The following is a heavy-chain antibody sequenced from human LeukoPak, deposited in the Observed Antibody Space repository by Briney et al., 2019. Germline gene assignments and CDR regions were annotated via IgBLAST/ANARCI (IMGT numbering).Heavy chain of an antibody. J-gene: IGHJ4*02. CDR3: VTTHFDILTVSYYFDF. CDR1: GDSISSNNYY. V-gene: IGHV4-39*01. D-gene: IGHD3-9*01. CDR2: MFYGGTT. Sequence: SETLSLTCTVSGDSISSNNYYYGWVRQPPGEVLEWIGSMFYGGTTYSSPSLQSRVTISVDTSKNQFSLRLSSVTAADTAVYYCVTTHFDILTVSYYFDFWGQGTLVTVSS.